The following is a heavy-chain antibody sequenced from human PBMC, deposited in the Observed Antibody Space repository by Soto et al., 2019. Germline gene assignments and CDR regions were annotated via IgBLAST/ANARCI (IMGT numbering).Heavy chain of an antibody. J-gene: IGHJ4*02. CDR3: ARYIASPGGDDFDS. Sequence: EVQLVESGVGLVKAGGSLRLFCTASGFTFRNYNMNWFRQAPGKGLEWVSSISTGGAYMFYADSVKGRFTISRDNAQKSLVLQIDSPRAEDTAVYYCARYIASPGGDDFDSWCQGTLVTVSS. V-gene: IGHV3-21*04. CDR2: ISTGGAYM. CDR1: GFTFRNYN. D-gene: IGHD2-21*02.